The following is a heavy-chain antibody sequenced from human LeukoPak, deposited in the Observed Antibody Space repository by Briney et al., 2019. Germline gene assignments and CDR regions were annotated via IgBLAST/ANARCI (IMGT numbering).Heavy chain of an antibody. J-gene: IGHJ3*02. Sequence: GGSLRLSCAASGFTFSSYWMSWVRQAPGKGLEWVANIKQDGSEKYYVDSVRGRFTISRDNAKNSLYLQMNSLRAEDTAVYYCARGYVFDAFDIWGQGTMVTVSS. CDR1: GFTFSSYW. CDR3: ARGYVFDAFDI. V-gene: IGHV3-7*01. D-gene: IGHD3-10*02. CDR2: IKQDGSEK.